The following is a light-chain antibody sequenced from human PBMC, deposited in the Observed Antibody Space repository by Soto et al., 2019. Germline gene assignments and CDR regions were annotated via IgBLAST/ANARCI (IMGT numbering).Light chain of an antibody. V-gene: IGLV2-14*01. CDR1: SSDVGGYNY. CDR3: SSYTSSSTRV. Sequence: QSVLTQPASVSGSPGQSITIFCTGTSSDVGGYNYVSWYQQHPGKAPKLMIYDVSNRPSGVSNRFSGSKSGNTASLSISGLQAEDEADYYCSSYTSSSTRVFGTGTKVTVL. J-gene: IGLJ1*01. CDR2: DVS.